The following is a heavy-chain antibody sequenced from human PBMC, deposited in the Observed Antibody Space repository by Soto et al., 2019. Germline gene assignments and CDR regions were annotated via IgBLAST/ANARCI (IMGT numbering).Heavy chain of an antibody. Sequence: EVQLLESGGGLVQPGGSLRLSCAASGFTFSNYGMTWVRQAPGKGLEWVSGIGANGGSTYYADSVTGRLTISRDNSKNTVYVEKNRLRGEDTGVYYCAKDPYDFWGGYQDYWVQGTLVTVSS. CDR2: IGANGGST. V-gene: IGHV3-23*01. D-gene: IGHD3-3*01. CDR1: GFTFSNYG. J-gene: IGHJ4*02. CDR3: AKDPYDFWGGYQDY.